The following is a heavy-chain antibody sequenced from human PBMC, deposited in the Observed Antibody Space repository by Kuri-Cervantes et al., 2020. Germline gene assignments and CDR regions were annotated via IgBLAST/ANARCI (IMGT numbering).Heavy chain of an antibody. J-gene: IGHJ5*02. CDR3: ARALEGSGSYTRYLIDP. V-gene: IGHV4-31*03. CDR2: IYYSGST. CDR1: GGSINTYNYY. D-gene: IGHD3-10*01. Sequence: SETLSLTCTVSGGSINTYNYYWTWIRQHPGKGLEWIGYIYYSGSTYYNPSLKSRLTISSDTSKNQFSLSLNSVTAADTAVYYCARALEGSGSYTRYLIDPWGQGTLVTVSS.